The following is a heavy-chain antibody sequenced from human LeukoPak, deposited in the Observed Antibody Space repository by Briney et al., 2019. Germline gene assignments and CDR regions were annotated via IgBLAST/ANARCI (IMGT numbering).Heavy chain of an antibody. J-gene: IGHJ5*01. V-gene: IGHV3-7*01. D-gene: IGHD6-19*01. CDR1: GFTFGDYA. CDR3: AGESYSSGWFDY. CDR2: IKKDGREK. Sequence: GGSLRLSCTASGFTFGDYAMTWVRQAPGKGLEWVANIKKDGREKYYVDSVRGRFTISRDNAKNSLYLEMSTLRVEDTAVYYCAGESYSSGWFDYWGRGTLVTVSS.